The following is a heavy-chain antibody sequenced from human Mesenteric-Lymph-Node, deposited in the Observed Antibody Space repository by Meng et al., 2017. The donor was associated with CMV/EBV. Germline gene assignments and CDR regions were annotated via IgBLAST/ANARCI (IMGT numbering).Heavy chain of an antibody. D-gene: IGHD2-21*02. CDR2: IKTDGSEK. Sequence: GESLKISCAASGFTFSNHWMTWVRQAPGKGLEWMATIKTDGSEKYYVDSVKGRFTISRDNAKNSLYLQINSLRAEDTAVYYCTTRAPKSESDLYFDYWGQGTLVTVSS. CDR1: GFTFSNHW. V-gene: IGHV3-7*01. J-gene: IGHJ4*02. CDR3: TTRAPKSESDLYFDY.